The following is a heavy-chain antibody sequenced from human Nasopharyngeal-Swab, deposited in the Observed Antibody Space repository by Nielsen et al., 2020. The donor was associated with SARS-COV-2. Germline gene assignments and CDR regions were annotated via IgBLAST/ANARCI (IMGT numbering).Heavy chain of an antibody. D-gene: IGHD4-17*01. J-gene: IGHJ4*02. Sequence: GGSLRLSCAASGFTFSSYAMTWVRQAPGKGLEWVSTISGRGATIYYADPVKGRFTVSRDNSKNTVSLQMSSLRAEDTAVYYCATARLMTTVQYWGQGTLVTVSS. CDR1: GFTFSSYA. V-gene: IGHV3-23*01. CDR2: ISGRGATI. CDR3: ATARLMTTVQY.